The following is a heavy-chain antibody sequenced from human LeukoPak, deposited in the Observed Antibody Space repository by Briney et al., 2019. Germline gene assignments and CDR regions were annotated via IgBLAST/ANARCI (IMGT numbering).Heavy chain of an antibody. CDR2: IIPIFGTA. D-gene: IGHD3-3*01. V-gene: IGHV1-69*13. CDR3: AREFGVVTPGENWFDP. CDR1: GVTFSSYA. J-gene: IGHJ5*02. Sequence: ASVKVSCKASGVTFSSYAISWVRQAPGQGLEWMGGIIPIFGTANYAQKFQGRVTITADESTSTAYMELSSLRSEDTAVYYCAREFGVVTPGENWFDPWGQGTLVTVSS.